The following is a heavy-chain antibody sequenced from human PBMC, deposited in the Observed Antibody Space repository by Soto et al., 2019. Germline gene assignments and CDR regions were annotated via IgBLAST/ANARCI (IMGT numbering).Heavy chain of an antibody. J-gene: IGHJ3*02. Sequence: ASVKVSCKASGYTFTSYGISWVRQAPGQGLEWMGWISAYNGNTNYAQKLQGRVTMTTDTSTSTAYMELRSLRSDDTDVYYCAWTTVTTEYAFDIWGQGTMVTVSS. D-gene: IGHD4-17*01. V-gene: IGHV1-18*01. CDR2: ISAYNGNT. CDR3: AWTTVTTEYAFDI. CDR1: GYTFTSYG.